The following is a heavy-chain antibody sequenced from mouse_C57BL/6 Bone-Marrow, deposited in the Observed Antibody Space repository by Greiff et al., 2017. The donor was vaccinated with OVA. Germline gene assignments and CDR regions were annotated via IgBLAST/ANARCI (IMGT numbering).Heavy chain of an antibody. D-gene: IGHD3-3*01. V-gene: IGHV1-15*01. CDR1: GYTFTDYE. CDR3: TREGGTY. CDR2: IDPETGGT. J-gene: IGHJ2*01. Sequence: QVQLQQSGAELVRPGASVTLSCKASGYTFTDYEMHWVKQTPVHGLEWIGAIDPETGGTAYNQKFKGKAILTADKSSSTAYMELRSLTSADSAVYYCTREGGTYWGQGTTLTVSS.